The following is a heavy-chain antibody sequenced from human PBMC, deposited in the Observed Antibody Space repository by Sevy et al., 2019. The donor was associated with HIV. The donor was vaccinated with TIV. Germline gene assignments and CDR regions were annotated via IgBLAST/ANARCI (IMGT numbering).Heavy chain of an antibody. V-gene: IGHV3-30-3*01. J-gene: IGHJ5*02. Sequence: GGSLRLSCAASGFTFSSYAMHWVRQAPGKGLEWVAVISYDGSNKYYADSVKGRFTISRDNSKNTLYLQMNRLRAEDTADKYGDKDGRDTAMVNYAPGSNWFDPWGQGTLVTVSS. CDR1: GFTFSSYA. CDR2: ISYDGSNK. D-gene: IGHD5-18*01. CDR3: DKDGRDTAMVNYAPGSNWFDP.